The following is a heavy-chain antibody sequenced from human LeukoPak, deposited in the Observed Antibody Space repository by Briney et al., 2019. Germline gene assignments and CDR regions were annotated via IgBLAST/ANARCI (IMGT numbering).Heavy chain of an antibody. CDR2: MNPNSGNT. Sequence: GASVKVSCKASGYTFTSYDINWVRQATGQGLEWMGWMNPNSGNTGYAQKFQGRVTMTRNTSKSTAYMELSSLRSEDTAVYYCARAVGAPYAFDIWGQGTMVTVSS. V-gene: IGHV1-8*01. CDR3: ARAVGAPYAFDI. D-gene: IGHD1-26*01. CDR1: GYTFTSYD. J-gene: IGHJ3*02.